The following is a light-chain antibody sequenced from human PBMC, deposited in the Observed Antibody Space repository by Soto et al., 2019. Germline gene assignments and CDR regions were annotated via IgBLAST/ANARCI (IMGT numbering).Light chain of an antibody. J-gene: IGKJ5*01. Sequence: EIVFTHSPATLSLAPGERPTLSCRASQSVSSYLAWYQQKPGQAPRLLIYGTSTRATGVPARFSGSGSGTDFTLTISSLEPEDFSVYYCQQRYNWPITFGQGTRLEIK. CDR1: QSVSSY. V-gene: IGKV3-11*01. CDR2: GTS. CDR3: QQRYNWPIT.